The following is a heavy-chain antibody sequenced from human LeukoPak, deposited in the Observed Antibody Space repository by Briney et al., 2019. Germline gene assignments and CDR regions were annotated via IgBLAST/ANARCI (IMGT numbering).Heavy chain of an antibody. D-gene: IGHD3-9*01. Sequence: ASVKVSCKASGGTFSSYAISWVRQAPGQGLEWMGGIIPIFGTANYAQKFQGRVTITADESTSTAYMELSSLRSDDTAVYYCARVLRYFDWPNSFDYWGQGTLVTVSS. CDR2: IIPIFGTA. CDR3: ARVLRYFDWPNSFDY. J-gene: IGHJ4*02. V-gene: IGHV1-69*13. CDR1: GGTFSSYA.